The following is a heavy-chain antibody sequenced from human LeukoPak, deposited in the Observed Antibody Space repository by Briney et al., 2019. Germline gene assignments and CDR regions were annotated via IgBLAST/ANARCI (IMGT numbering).Heavy chain of an antibody. J-gene: IGHJ4*02. Sequence: GGSLRLSCAASGFTVSSNYMSWVRQAPGKGLEWVSVIYSGGSTYYADSVKGRFTISRDNSKNTLYLQVNSLRAEDTAVYYCASGDMITPYHFDYWGQGTLVTVSS. CDR1: GFTVSSNY. CDR2: IYSGGST. D-gene: IGHD3-16*01. CDR3: ASGDMITPYHFDY. V-gene: IGHV3-66*01.